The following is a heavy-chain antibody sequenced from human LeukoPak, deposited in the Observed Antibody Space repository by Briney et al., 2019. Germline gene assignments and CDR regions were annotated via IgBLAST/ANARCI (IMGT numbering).Heavy chain of an antibody. V-gene: IGHV1-2*02. D-gene: IGHD2-21*02. Sequence: ASVTVSRKASGYMFTGYYMLYLRPAPGQGLEWMGWINPNSGGTNYAQKFQGRVTMTRDTSISTAYMELSSLRSDDTAVYYCARGYCSGDCFTLFDYWGQGTLVTVSS. CDR2: INPNSGGT. J-gene: IGHJ4*02. CDR1: GYMFTGYY. CDR3: ARGYCSGDCFTLFDY.